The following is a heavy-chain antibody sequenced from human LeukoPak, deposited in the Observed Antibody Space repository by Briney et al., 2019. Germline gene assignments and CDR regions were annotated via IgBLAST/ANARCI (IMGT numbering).Heavy chain of an antibody. Sequence: SETLSLTCTVSGGSVNSGSYYWSWIRRPPGKRLERIGDIYYSGSTNYNRSLKNRDTISVDTSETQFSLKLNSVTAADTAVYYWTRDWMSRPFFYYGSGSSRGYFDLWGRGTLVTVSS. CDR1: GGSVNSGSYY. CDR2: IYYSGST. V-gene: IGHV4-61*01. CDR3: TRDWMSRPFFYYGSGSSRGYFDL. J-gene: IGHJ2*01. D-gene: IGHD3-10*01.